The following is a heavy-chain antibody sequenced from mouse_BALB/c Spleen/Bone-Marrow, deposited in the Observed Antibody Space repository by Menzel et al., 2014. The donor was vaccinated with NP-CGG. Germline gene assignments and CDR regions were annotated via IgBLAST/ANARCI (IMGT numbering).Heavy chain of an antibody. CDR2: ISNGGGST. CDR1: GLTFSDYY. J-gene: IGHJ4*01. D-gene: IGHD2-12*01. V-gene: IGHV5-12*01. Sequence: DVKLVESGGGLVQPGGSLKLSCAPSGLTFSDYYMYWVRQTPEKRLEWVAYISNGGGSTYYPDTVKGRFTISRDNAKNTLYLQMSRLKSEDTAMYYCARNAFYRGYAMDYWGQGTSVTVSS. CDR3: ARNAFYRGYAMDY.